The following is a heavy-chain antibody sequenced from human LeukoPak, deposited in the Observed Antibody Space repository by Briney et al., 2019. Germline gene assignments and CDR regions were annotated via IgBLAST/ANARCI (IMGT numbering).Heavy chain of an antibody. V-gene: IGHV3-7*01. Sequence: GGSLRLSCAASGFTFSSYWMSWVRQAPGKGLEWVANIKQDGSEKYYADSVKGRFTISRDNSKNTLYLQMNSLRAEDTAVYYCARDRSSSSWYPYDVFDIWGQGTMVTVSS. CDR2: IKQDGSEK. CDR1: GFTFSSYW. D-gene: IGHD6-13*01. CDR3: ARDRSSSSWYPYDVFDI. J-gene: IGHJ3*02.